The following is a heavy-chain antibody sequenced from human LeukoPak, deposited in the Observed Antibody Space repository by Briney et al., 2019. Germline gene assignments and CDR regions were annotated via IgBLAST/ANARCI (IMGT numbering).Heavy chain of an antibody. CDR2: THYTGKT. V-gene: IGHV4-59*08. D-gene: IGHD3-22*01. Sequence: SETLSLTCTVSGGSISSYYWSWIRQPPGKGLEWIAYTHYTGKTDYNPSLKSRVTISIDTSKSQFSLKLNSVTAADTAVYYCASLTLADTSNYEEFDYWGQGTLVSVSS. J-gene: IGHJ4*02. CDR3: ASLTLADTSNYEEFDY. CDR1: GGSISSYY.